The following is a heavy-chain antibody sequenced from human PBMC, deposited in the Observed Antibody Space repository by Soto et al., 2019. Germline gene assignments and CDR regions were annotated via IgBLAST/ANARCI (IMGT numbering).Heavy chain of an antibody. CDR2: IGTAGDT. Sequence: EVQLVESGGGLVQPGASLRLSCAASGFTFSNYEMHWVRQVTGKGLEWVSGIGTAGDTKYVGSVKGRFTISRDNAKNSLYLQMNSLRAEDTAVYYCAGRRQVINDYYGVADWGQGTTVIVSS. J-gene: IGHJ6*02. CDR1: GFTFSNYE. D-gene: IGHD2-21*01. CDR3: AGRRQVINDYYGVAD. V-gene: IGHV3-13*01.